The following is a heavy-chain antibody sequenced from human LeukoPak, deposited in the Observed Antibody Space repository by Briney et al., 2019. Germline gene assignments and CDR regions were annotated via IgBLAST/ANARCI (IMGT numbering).Heavy chain of an antibody. V-gene: IGHV3-21*01. CDR3: ARDLGATMVRGVITYFDY. CDR2: ISSSSSYI. CDR1: GFTFSSYS. D-gene: IGHD3-10*01. Sequence: KAGGSLRLSCAASGFTFSSYSMNWVRQAPGKGLEWVSSISSSSSYIYYADSVKGRFTISRDNAKNSLYLQMNSLRAEDTAVYYCARDLGATMVRGVITYFDYWGQGTLVTVSS. J-gene: IGHJ4*02.